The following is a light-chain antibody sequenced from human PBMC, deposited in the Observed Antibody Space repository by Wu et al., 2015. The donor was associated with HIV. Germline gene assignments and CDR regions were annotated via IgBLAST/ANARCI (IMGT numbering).Light chain of an antibody. J-gene: IGKJ2*03. CDR2: AAS. V-gene: IGKV3-20*01. Sequence: IVLTQSPGTLSLSPGETATLSCRASQTISSNFLAWYQQEPGRAPRLLIYAASRRATGIPDRFSGSGSGTDFTLTISRLEPEDFAVYFCQHYDTSPYSFGQGTKLEIK. CDR3: QHYDTSPYS. CDR1: QTISSNF.